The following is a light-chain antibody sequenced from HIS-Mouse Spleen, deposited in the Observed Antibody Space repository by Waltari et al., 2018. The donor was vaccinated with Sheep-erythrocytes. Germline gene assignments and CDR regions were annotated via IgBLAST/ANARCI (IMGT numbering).Light chain of an antibody. V-gene: IGLV2-23*01. CDR1: RSDGGSLHL. J-gene: IGLJ3*02. CDR3: CSYAGSSTWV. Sequence: QSALTQPASVSWAPGPSIPIPCPGTRSDGGSLHLFPWYQQHPGKAPKLMIYEGSKRPSGVSNRFSGSKSGNTASLTISGLQAEDEADYYCCSYAGSSTWVFGGGTKLTVL. CDR2: EGS.